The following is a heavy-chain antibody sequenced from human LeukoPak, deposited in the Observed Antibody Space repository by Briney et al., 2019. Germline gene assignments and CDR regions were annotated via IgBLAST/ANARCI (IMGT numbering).Heavy chain of an antibody. V-gene: IGHV3-53*01. D-gene: IGHD3-3*01. J-gene: IGHJ5*02. CDR1: GFTVSSNY. CDR2: IYSGGSI. Sequence: GGSLRLSCAASGFTVSSNYMTWVRQAPGKGLEWVSLIYSGGSIYYADSVKGRFTISRDYSKNTLYLQMNSLRAEGTAVYYCAADRRYDFWSVLGWFDPWGQGTLVTVSS. CDR3: AADRRYDFWSVLGWFDP.